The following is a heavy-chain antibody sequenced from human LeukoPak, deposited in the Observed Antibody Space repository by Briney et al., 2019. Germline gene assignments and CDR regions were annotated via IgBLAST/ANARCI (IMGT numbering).Heavy chain of an antibody. D-gene: IGHD6-19*01. Sequence: GASVKVSCKASGGTFSSYAISWVRQAPGQGLEWMGGIIPIFGTANYAQKFQGRVTITADKSTSTAYMELSSLRSEDTAVYYCARDRSSGWYGGFDYWGQGTLVTVSS. J-gene: IGHJ4*02. CDR1: GGTFSSYA. CDR2: IIPIFGTA. CDR3: ARDRSSGWYGGFDY. V-gene: IGHV1-69*06.